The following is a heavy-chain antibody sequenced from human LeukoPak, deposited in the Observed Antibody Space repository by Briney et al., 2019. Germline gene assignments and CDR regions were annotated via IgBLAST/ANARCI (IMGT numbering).Heavy chain of an antibody. D-gene: IGHD3-10*01. CDR1: GFTFNNYW. Sequence: GGSLRLSCAASGFTFNNYWMSWVRQAPGKGLEWVANIREDGSEKYYVDSVKGQFTISRDNAKNSLFLQMNYLRAEDTAIYYCARDLAGHYYGSGSSFDYWGQGTLVTVSS. V-gene: IGHV3-7*01. CDR3: ARDLAGHYYGSGSSFDY. CDR2: IREDGSEK. J-gene: IGHJ4*02.